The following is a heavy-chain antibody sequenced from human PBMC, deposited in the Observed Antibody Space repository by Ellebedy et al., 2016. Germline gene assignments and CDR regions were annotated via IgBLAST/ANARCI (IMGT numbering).Heavy chain of an antibody. CDR2: ISFDGRGK. CDR1: GFTFSSHG. CDR3: AKDRDDAGDFVFDS. V-gene: IGHV3-30*18. D-gene: IGHD4-17*01. J-gene: IGHJ4*02. Sequence: GESLKISXVAFGFTFSSHGMHWVRQAPGTGLEWVAVISFDGRGKYHADSVKGRFTISRDNSKNTNYLQMNSLRVEDTAVYYCAKDRDDAGDFVFDSWGQGTLVTVSS.